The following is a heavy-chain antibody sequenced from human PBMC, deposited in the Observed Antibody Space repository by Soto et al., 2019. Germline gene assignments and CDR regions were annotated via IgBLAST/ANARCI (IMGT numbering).Heavy chain of an antibody. D-gene: IGHD6-25*01. J-gene: IGHJ4*02. CDR1: GFTINHNY. Sequence: GGSLRLSCAATGFTINHNYMSWVRQAPGKGLEWVSIIYSSGPIFYADSVRGRLTISRDNSKNMLYLQMNNLTVADTAIYYCARKRYFDSWGQGTPVTVSS. V-gene: IGHV3-53*01. CDR3: ARKRYFDS. CDR2: IYSSGPI.